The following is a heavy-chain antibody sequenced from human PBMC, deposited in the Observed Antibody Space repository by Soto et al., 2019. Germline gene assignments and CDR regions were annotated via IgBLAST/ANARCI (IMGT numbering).Heavy chain of an antibody. J-gene: IGHJ4*02. CDR3: ERGGGRVIVGAT. D-gene: IGHD1-26*01. CDR2: IYYNGST. Sequence: SETLSLTCTVSGASINSYYWGWIRQPPGKRLEWLGYIYYNGSTTYSPSLKSRVTISIDTSKNKFSLNLNSVTAADTALYYCERGGGRVIVGATWGQGTLVTVSA. CDR1: GASINSYY. V-gene: IGHV4-59*12.